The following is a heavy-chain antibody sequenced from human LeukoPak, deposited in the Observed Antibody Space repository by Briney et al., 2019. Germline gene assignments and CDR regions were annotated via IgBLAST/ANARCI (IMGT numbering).Heavy chain of an antibody. Sequence: PGGSLRLSCAASGFTFSSYDMHWVRQPTGNGLEWVSAIGTAGDTYYSHSVKGRFTISRENAKNSLYLHMNSLSAGDTAVYFCARGHMLTGYYNFAWFDPWGQGTLVTVSS. CDR2: IGTAGDT. D-gene: IGHD3-9*01. J-gene: IGHJ5*02. CDR1: GFTFSSYD. CDR3: ARGHMLTGYYNFAWFDP. V-gene: IGHV3-13*01.